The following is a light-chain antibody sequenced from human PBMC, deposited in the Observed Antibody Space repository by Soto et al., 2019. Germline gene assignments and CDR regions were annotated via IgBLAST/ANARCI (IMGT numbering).Light chain of an antibody. Sequence: SVLSQPASVSGSPGQSITISCTGINSGVVNYEYVSWYQQFPDKAPKLIIYEGRERPSGVSDRFSGSKSDNAASLTISALQTEDEAEYFCLSYGKVFGTGTKV. CDR3: LSYGKV. J-gene: IGLJ1*01. V-gene: IGLV2-23*01. CDR2: EGR. CDR1: NSGVVNYEY.